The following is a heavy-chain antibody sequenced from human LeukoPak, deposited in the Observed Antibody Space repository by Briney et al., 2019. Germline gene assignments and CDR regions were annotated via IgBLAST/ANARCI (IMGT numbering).Heavy chain of an antibody. CDR2: IKQDGSGK. Sequence: GGSLRLSCAASGFTFSRYWMTWVRQAPGKGLEWVANIKQDGSGKYYVDSVKGRFTISRDNAKNSLYLQMNSLRAEDTAVYYCARDHGSWYYLDFWGQGTLVTVSS. J-gene: IGHJ4*02. CDR1: GFTFSRYW. V-gene: IGHV3-7*01. CDR3: ARDHGSWYYLDF. D-gene: IGHD6-13*01.